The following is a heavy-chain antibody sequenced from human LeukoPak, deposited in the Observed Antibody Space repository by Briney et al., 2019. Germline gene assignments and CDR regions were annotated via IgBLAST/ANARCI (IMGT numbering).Heavy chain of an antibody. V-gene: IGHV1-3*01. Sequence: ASVKVSCKASGYTFTSYGMHWVRQAPGQRLEWMGWINAGNGNTKYSQKFQGRVTITRDTSASTAYMGPSSLRSEDTAVYYCARVQDDSSGYYSFDFWGQGTLVTVSS. CDR2: INAGNGNT. J-gene: IGHJ4*02. D-gene: IGHD3-22*01. CDR1: GYTFTSYG. CDR3: ARVQDDSSGYYSFDF.